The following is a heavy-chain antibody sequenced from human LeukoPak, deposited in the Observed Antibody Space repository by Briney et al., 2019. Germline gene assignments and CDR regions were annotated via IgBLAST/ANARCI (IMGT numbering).Heavy chain of an antibody. CDR2: INPNSGGT. CDR1: GYTFTGYY. CDR3: ARGSDSSGYPGF. J-gene: IGHJ4*02. V-gene: IGHV1-2*02. Sequence: ASVKVSCKASGYTFTGYYMHWVRRAPGQGLEWMGWINPNSGGTNYAQKFQGRVSMTRDTSISTVYMELSRLGSDDTAVYHCARGSDSSGYPGFWGQGTLVTVSS. D-gene: IGHD3-22*01.